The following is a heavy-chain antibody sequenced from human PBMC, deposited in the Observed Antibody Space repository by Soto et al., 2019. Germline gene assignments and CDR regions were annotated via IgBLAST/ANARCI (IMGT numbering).Heavy chain of an antibody. CDR1: GYRFSSYA. V-gene: IGHV5-51*01. Sequence: GESLKISCRGSGYRFSSYAITWVRLMPGKGLECMGIIYPGDSDTRCSPSFQGQVTISADKSISTAYLQWNSLKAWDTAMDYCSHALKYRYGYFWGQGTLVTVSS. CDR3: SHALKYRYGYF. J-gene: IGHJ4*02. CDR2: IYPGDSDT. D-gene: IGHD5-18*01.